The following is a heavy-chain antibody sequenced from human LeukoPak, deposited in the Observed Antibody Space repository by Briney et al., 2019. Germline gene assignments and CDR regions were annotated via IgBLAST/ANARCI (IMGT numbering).Heavy chain of an antibody. V-gene: IGHV1-46*01. Sequence: ASVKVSCKASGYTFTSYYMHWVRQAPGQGLEWMGIINPSGGSTSYAQKFQGRVTMTRDTSTSTVYMELSSLRSEDTAVYYCARAFITMIVDGVFLDYWGQGTLVTVSS. CDR2: INPSGGST. J-gene: IGHJ4*02. D-gene: IGHD3-22*01. CDR3: ARAFITMIVDGVFLDY. CDR1: GYTFTSYY.